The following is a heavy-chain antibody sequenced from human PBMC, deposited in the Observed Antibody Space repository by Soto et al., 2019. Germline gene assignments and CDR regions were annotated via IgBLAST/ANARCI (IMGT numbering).Heavy chain of an antibody. D-gene: IGHD6-13*01. CDR3: ARGPNSSSWYLDY. J-gene: IGHJ4*02. CDR2: INHSGST. V-gene: IGHV4-34*01. CDR1: GGSFSGYY. Sequence: QVPLQQWGAGLLKPSETLSLTCAVYGGSFSGYYWSWIRQPPGKGLEWIGEINHSGSTNHNPALKSRVTISVDTSKNQFSLKLSSVTAADTAVYYCARGPNSSSWYLDYWGQGTLVTVSS.